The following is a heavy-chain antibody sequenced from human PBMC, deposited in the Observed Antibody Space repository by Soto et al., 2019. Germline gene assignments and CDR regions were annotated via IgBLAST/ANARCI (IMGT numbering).Heavy chain of an antibody. CDR2: ISSSLGHT. V-gene: IGHV3-11*03. CDR3: AANWNFGLNF. D-gene: IGHD1-1*01. J-gene: IGHJ4*02. Sequence: VGSLRLSCVASGFDFSDFHISWVRQAPGKGLEWISYISSSLGHTDYAESVKGRFTISRDNAKSSVFPEMSDLRSDDTAVYYCAANWNFGLNFWGQGTLVTVSS. CDR1: GFDFSDFH.